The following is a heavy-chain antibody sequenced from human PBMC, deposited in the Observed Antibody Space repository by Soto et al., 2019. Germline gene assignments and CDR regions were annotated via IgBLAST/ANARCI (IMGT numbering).Heavy chain of an antibody. V-gene: IGHV1-69*06. CDR1: GGTFSSYA. CDR2: IIPIFGTA. J-gene: IGHJ3*02. D-gene: IGHD2-15*01. Sequence: SVKVSCKASGGTFSSYAISWVRQAPGQGLEWMGGIIPIFGTANYAQKFQGRVTITADKSTSTAYMELSSLRSEDTAVYYCARGNCSGGSCYPSPDAFDIWGQGTMVT. CDR3: ARGNCSGGSCYPSPDAFDI.